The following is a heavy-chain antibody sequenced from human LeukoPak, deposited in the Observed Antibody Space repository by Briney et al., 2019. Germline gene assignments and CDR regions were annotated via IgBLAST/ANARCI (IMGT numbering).Heavy chain of an antibody. CDR1: GFTFSSYA. D-gene: IGHD6-19*01. V-gene: IGHV3-64*01. CDR3: ARDEAGYSSE. CDR2: ITSDGGTT. Sequence: GGSLRLSCADSGFTFSSYAMHWVREAPGKGLEHVSSITSDGGTTYYASSVRGRFTISRDNSKNMLYLQMGSLRDEDMSVYYCARDEAGYSSEWGQGTLVTVSS. J-gene: IGHJ1*01.